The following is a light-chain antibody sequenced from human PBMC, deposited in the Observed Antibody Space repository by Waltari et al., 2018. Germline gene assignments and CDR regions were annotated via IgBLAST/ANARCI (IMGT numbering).Light chain of an antibody. V-gene: IGLV1-44*01. CDR3: AAWDDSLRGHWV. CDR2: RSD. Sequence: QSVLTQPPSAAGSPGQRVTIFCSGSSSNIVSNVVNWYQQFPGKAPKRLIYRSDQRPSGVPDRFSGSKSGTSASLAISGLHPEDEADYYCAAWDDSLRGHWVFGGGTKVTVL. J-gene: IGLJ3*02. CDR1: SSNIVSNV.